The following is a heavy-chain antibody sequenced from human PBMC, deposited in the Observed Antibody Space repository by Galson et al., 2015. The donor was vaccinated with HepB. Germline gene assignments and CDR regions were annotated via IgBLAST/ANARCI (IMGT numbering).Heavy chain of an antibody. CDR3: ATFSGSYYSYFDY. J-gene: IGHJ4*02. CDR2: ISGSGGST. Sequence: SLRLSCAASGFTFSSYAMSWVRQAPGKGLEWVSAISGSGGSTYYADSVKGRFTISRDNSKNTLYLQMNSLRAEDTAVYYCATFSGSYYSYFDYWGQGTLVTVSS. D-gene: IGHD1-26*01. V-gene: IGHV3-23*01. CDR1: GFTFSSYA.